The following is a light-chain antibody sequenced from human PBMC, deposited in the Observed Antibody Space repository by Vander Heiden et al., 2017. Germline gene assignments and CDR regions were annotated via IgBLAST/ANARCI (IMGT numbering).Light chain of an antibody. CDR3: GTWDSSLSAYV. CDR2: DNN. CDR1: SSNIGNNY. V-gene: IGLV1-51*01. J-gene: IGLJ1*01. Sequence: QSVLTQPPSVSAAPAQRVSISCSGSSSNIGNNYVSWYQQLPGTAPKLLIYDNNKRPSGIPDRFSGSKSGTSATLGITGLQTGDEADYYCGTWDSSLSAYVFAPGTKVTVL.